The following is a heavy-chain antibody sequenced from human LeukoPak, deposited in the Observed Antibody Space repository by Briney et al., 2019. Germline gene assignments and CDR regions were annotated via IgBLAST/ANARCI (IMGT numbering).Heavy chain of an antibody. CDR1: GGSISSGSYY. CDR3: AGSEVRDYNWDSYRCLDY. V-gene: IGHV4-61*02. D-gene: IGHD3-16*02. J-gene: IGHJ4*02. CDR2: IYTSGST. Sequence: NPSETLSLTCTVSGGSISSGSYYWSWIRQPAGKGLEWIGRIYTSGSTNYNPSLKSRVTMSVDMSKNQVSVSLASVTAADTALYYCAGSEVRDYNWDSYRCLDYWGQGSLVTVSS.